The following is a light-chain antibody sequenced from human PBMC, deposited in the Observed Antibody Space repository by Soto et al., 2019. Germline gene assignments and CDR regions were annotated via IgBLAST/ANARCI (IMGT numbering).Light chain of an antibody. CDR1: QSVSSSY. Sequence: EIVLTQSPGTLSLSPGERANLSCRASQSVSSSYLAWYQQKPGQAPRLLIYGASSRATGIPDRFSGSGSGTDFTLTISRLEPEDFAVYYCQQYGSSPLLTFGGGTKWIS. CDR3: QQYGSSPLLT. CDR2: GAS. V-gene: IGKV3-20*01. J-gene: IGKJ4*01.